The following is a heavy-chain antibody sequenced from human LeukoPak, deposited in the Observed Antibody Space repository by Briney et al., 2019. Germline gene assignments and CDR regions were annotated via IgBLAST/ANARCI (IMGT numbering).Heavy chain of an antibody. Sequence: GGSLRLSCAASGFTFTGFAMSWVRQAPGKGLEWVSTISGTGGSTFYADSVKGRFTISIDNSKNTLYLQMNSLRAEDTAVYWCAKRRNYYDSDGFSVDYWGQGTLVTVSS. D-gene: IGHD3-22*01. V-gene: IGHV3-23*01. CDR3: AKRRNYYDSDGFSVDY. J-gene: IGHJ4*02. CDR1: GFTFTGFA. CDR2: ISGTGGST.